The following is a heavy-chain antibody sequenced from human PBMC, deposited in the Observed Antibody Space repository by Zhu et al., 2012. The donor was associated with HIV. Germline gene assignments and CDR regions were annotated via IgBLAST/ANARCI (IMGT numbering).Heavy chain of an antibody. CDR2: ISYSGST. D-gene: IGHD4-17*01. CDR3: YYYYMDV. Sequence: QVQLQESGPGMLKPSETLSLICTVSDDSINNFHWSWIRQPPGKGLEWIGHISYSGSTISLDTTMNEYSMKLTSVTAAYFCARVVEEIYTATWYKYYYYYMDVVGTKGHGHRLL. V-gene: IGHV4-59*01. J-gene: IGHJ6*03. CDR1: DDSINNFH.